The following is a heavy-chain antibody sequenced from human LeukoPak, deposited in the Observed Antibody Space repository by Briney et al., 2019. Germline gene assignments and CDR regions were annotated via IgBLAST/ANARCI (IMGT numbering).Heavy chain of an antibody. V-gene: IGHV3-74*01. CDR3: ARDGWPEVLLWFGELGRFDP. CDR1: GFTFSSYW. CDR2: INSDGSST. J-gene: IGHJ5*02. Sequence: GGSLSLSCAASGFTFSSYWMHWVRQAPGRGLVWVSRINSDGSSTSYADSVKGRFTISRDNAKNTLYLQMNSLRAEDTAVSYWARDGWPEVLLWFGELGRFDPWGQGTLVTVSS. D-gene: IGHD3-10*01.